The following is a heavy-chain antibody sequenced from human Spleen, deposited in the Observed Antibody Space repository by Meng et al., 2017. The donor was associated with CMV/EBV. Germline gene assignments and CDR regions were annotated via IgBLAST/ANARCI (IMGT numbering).Heavy chain of an antibody. V-gene: IGHV4-34*01. CDR1: GGSFSGYY. CDR3: ARDGDGYPTNY. Sequence: QVKLQQWGAGLLKSSETPSLTCAVYGGSFSGYYWTWVRQPPGKGLEWIGEINHSGRTNYNPSLKSRVTISVDTSKNQFSLKLSSVTAADTAVYYCARDGDGYPTNYWGQGTLVTVSS. J-gene: IGHJ4*02. CDR2: INHSGRT. D-gene: IGHD5-24*01.